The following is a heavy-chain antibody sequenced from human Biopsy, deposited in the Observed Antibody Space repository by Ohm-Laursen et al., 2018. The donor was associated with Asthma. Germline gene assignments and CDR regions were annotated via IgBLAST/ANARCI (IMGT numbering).Heavy chain of an antibody. CDR2: IYSGGTS. CDR1: GFAVSRDH. Sequence: GSLRLSCTASGFAVSRDHMFWVRQAPGKGLEWVSVIYSGGTSHIADSVRGRFTISRDYSKNMLYLQMHSLRAEDTAVYYCARGDSSNWSHYYFDYWGQGTLVTVSS. D-gene: IGHD3-22*01. V-gene: IGHV3-53*01. J-gene: IGHJ4*02. CDR3: ARGDSSNWSHYYFDY.